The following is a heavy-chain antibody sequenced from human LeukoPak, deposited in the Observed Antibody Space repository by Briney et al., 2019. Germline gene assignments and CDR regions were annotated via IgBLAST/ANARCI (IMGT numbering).Heavy chain of an antibody. V-gene: IGHV3-73*01. Sequence: PGGSLKLSCAASGFTFSDSAIHWVRQASGKGLEWVGRIRSKPQSYATAYDKSLKGRFTISRDDSKNTAYLQMSSLKIEDTAVYYCTRVGPSTVVDYWGQGTQVTVSS. CDR3: TRVGPSTVVDY. J-gene: IGHJ4*02. CDR2: IRSKPQSYAT. D-gene: IGHD1-26*01. CDR1: GFTFSDSA.